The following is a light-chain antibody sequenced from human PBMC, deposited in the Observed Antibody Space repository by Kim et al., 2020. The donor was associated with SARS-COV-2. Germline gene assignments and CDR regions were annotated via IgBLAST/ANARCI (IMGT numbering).Light chain of an antibody. CDR2: GKN. V-gene: IGLV3-19*01. J-gene: IGLJ3*02. CDR3: NSRDSSGNHWV. Sequence: ALGQTVRITCQGDSHRSYYASWYQQKPGQAPVLVIYGKNNRPSGIPDRFSGSSSGNTASLTSTGAQAEDEADYYCNSRDSSGNHWVFGGGTQRTVL. CDR1: SHRSYY.